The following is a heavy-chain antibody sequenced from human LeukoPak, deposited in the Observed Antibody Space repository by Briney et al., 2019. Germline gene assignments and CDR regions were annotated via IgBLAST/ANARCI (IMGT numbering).Heavy chain of an antibody. CDR3: AGHHPRNTVDF. V-gene: IGHV4-59*08. CDR1: GGSISSCY. D-gene: IGHD2/OR15-2a*01. J-gene: IGHJ4*02. Sequence: NPSETLSLTCTVSGGSISSCYWSWIRQPPGKGLEWIAYISDIGSINYNPSLKSRVTISLDTSKNQFSLKLSSVTAADTAVYYCAGHHPRNTVDFWGQGTLVTVSS. CDR2: ISDIGSI.